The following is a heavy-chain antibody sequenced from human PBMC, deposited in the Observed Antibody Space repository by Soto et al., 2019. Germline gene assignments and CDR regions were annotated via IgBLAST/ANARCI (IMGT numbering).Heavy chain of an antibody. D-gene: IGHD6-6*01. CDR3: ARSGKPYSXSSGAKQGLNWFDP. CDR1: GFTFSSYA. J-gene: IGHJ5*02. Sequence: GGSLRLSCAASGFTFSSYAMHWVRQAPGKGLEWVAVISYDGSNKYYADSVKGRFTISRDNSKNTLYLQMNSLRAEDTAVYYCARSGKPYSXSSGAKQGLNWFDPWGQGTLVTVSS. CDR2: ISYDGSNK. V-gene: IGHV3-30-3*01.